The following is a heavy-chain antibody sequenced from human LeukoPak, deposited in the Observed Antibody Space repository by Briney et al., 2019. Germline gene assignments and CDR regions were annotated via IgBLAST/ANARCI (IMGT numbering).Heavy chain of an antibody. V-gene: IGHV3-48*04. CDR2: ISSSGSTI. D-gene: IGHD5-18*01. CDR3: ARAEYSYGYESDY. CDR1: GFTFSSYS. Sequence: GGSLRLSCAASGFTFSSYSMNWVRQAPGKGLEWVSSISSSGSTIYYADSVKGRFTISRDNAKNSLYLQMNSLRAEDTAVYYCARAEYSYGYESDYWGQGTLVTVSS. J-gene: IGHJ4*02.